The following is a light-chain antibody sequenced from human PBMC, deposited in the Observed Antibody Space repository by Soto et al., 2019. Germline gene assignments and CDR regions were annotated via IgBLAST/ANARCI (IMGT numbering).Light chain of an antibody. CDR2: AAS. CDR1: QSIVTY. Sequence: DIQMTQSPSSLSASVGDRVTITCRASQSIVTYLNWYLQKPGKAPKLLIYAASNLQSGVPSRFSGSGSGTDFTLTSSSLQPEDFANYFCQQSYSTPPWTFGQGTKVEIK. V-gene: IGKV1-39*01. CDR3: QQSYSTPPWT. J-gene: IGKJ1*01.